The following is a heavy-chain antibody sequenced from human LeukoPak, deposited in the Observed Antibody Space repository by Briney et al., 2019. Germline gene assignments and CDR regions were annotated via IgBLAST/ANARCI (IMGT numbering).Heavy chain of an antibody. J-gene: IGHJ4*02. Sequence: PGGSLRLSCSASGLIVSDNYMSWVRQAPGKGLEWVSVLYSDGTTYYTDSVKGRFTISRDNSRNTLYLQMNNLRAEDTAVYYCARAAYDTNGFTANHDYWGQGTLVTVSS. V-gene: IGHV3-53*01. D-gene: IGHD2-8*01. CDR3: ARAAYDTNGFTANHDY. CDR2: LYSDGTT. CDR1: GLIVSDNY.